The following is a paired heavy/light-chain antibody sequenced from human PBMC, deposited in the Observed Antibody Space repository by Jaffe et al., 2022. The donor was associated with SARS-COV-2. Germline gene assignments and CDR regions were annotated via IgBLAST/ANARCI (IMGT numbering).Light chain of an antibody. Sequence: EIVLTQSPDFQSVTPKEKVTITCRASQSIGSSLHWYQQKPDQSPKLLIKYASQSFSGVPSRFSGSGSGTDFTLTINSLEAEDAATYYCHQSSSLPETFGQGTKVEIK. V-gene: IGKV6-21*01. J-gene: IGKJ1*01. CDR3: HQSSSLPET. CDR2: YAS. CDR1: QSIGSS.
Heavy chain of an antibody. D-gene: IGHD5-12*01. V-gene: IGHV3-43*01. J-gene: IGHJ4*02. CDR1: GFTFDDYT. CDR3: AKAMPRDGYNYRGRGGFDY. Sequence: EVQLVESGGVVVQPGGSLRLSCAASGFTFDDYTMHWVRQAPGKGLEWVSLISWDGGSTYYADSVKGRFTISRDNSKNSLYLQMNSLRTEDTALYYCAKAMPRDGYNYRGRGGFDYWGQGTLVTVSS. CDR2: ISWDGGST.